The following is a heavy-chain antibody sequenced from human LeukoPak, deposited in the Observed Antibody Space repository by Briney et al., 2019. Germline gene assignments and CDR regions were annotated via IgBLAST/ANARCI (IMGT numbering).Heavy chain of an antibody. D-gene: IGHD3-22*01. J-gene: IGHJ4*02. CDR2: ISGGGGST. Sequence: GGSLRLSCAASGFTFSSYAMSWVRQAPGKGLEWVSAISGGGGSTYYADSVKGRFTISRDNSKNTLYLQMNSLRAEDTAVYYCAKGGMGYDSSGYLYFDYWGQGTLVTVSS. CDR1: GFTFSSYA. CDR3: AKGGMGYDSSGYLYFDY. V-gene: IGHV3-23*01.